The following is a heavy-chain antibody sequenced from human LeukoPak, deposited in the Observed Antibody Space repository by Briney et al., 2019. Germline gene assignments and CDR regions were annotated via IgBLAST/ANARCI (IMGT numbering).Heavy chain of an antibody. CDR2: IYSGGST. D-gene: IGHD3-22*01. CDR3: ARLGYDYYDSSGYYYDY. J-gene: IGHJ4*02. CDR1: GFTVSSNY. V-gene: IGHV3-53*01. Sequence: GGSLRLSCAASGFTVSSNYMSWVRQAPGKGLEWVSVIYSGGSTYYADSVKGRFTISRDNSKNTLYLQMNSLRAEDTAVYYCARLGYDYYDSSGYYYDYWGQGTLVTVSS.